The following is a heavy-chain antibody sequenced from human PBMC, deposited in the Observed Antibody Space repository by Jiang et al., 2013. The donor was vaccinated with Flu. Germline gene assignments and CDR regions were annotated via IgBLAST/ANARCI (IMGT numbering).Heavy chain of an antibody. CDR1: GYTFVSYD. Sequence: SGAEVKKPGASVKVSCKASGYTFVSYDINWVRQASGRGLEWLGWMNPKSGDTGYAHSFQGRVTMTRDTSINTAYMELSSLRSEDTAVYFCARGLSFFXGEKYGMDVWGQGTAVTVSS. CDR2: MNPKSGDT. J-gene: IGHJ6*02. D-gene: IGHD1-1*01. V-gene: IGHV1-8*01. CDR3: ARGLSFFXGEKYGMDV.